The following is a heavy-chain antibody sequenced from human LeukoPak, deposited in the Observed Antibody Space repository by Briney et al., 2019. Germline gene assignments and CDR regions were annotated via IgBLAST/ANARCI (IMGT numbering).Heavy chain of an antibody. Sequence: PGGSLRLSCAASGFTFSFYSMNWVRQAPEKGLEWVSYTSSGSGTIYYADSVKGRFTISRDNAKNSLYLQMNSLRAEDTAVYYCAELGITMIGGVWGKGTTVTISS. D-gene: IGHD3-10*02. CDR3: AELGITMIGGV. J-gene: IGHJ6*04. CDR1: GFTFSFYS. CDR2: TSSGSGTI. V-gene: IGHV3-48*01.